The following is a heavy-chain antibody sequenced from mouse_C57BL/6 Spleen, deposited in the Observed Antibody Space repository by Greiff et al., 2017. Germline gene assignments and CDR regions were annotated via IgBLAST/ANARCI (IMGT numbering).Heavy chain of an antibody. CDR2: INPSNGGT. Sequence: VQLQQPGTELVKPGASVKLSCKASGYTFTSYCMHWVKQRPGQGLEWIGNINPSNGGTNYNEKFKSKATLTVDKSSSTAYMQLSSLTSEDSAVYYCARTGSSYVWYFDVWGTGTTVTVSS. V-gene: IGHV1-53*01. J-gene: IGHJ1*03. CDR3: ARTGSSYVWYFDV. D-gene: IGHD1-1*01. CDR1: GYTFTSYC.